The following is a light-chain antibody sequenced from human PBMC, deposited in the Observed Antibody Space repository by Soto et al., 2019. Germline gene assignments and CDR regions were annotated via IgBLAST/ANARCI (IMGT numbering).Light chain of an antibody. CDR2: WAS. J-gene: IGKJ2*01. Sequence: DFVMTQTPDSLAVSLGERATINCKSSPSVLSSSNNKNYLAWYQQKPGQPPKLLIYWASIRDSGVPDRFSGSGSGTAFTLTISSLQAEDVAVYYCQQYYSTPYTFGQGTKLEIK. V-gene: IGKV4-1*01. CDR1: PSVLSSSNNKNY. CDR3: QQYYSTPYT.